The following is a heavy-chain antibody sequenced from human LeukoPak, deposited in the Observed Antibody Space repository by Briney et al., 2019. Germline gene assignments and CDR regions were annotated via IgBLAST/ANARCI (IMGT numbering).Heavy chain of an antibody. CDR2: INPNSGGT. V-gene: IGHV1-2*06. J-gene: IGHJ4*02. CDR1: GYTFTGYY. Sequence: ASVKVSCKASGYTFTGYYMHWVRQAPGRGLEWMGRINPNSGGTNYAQKFQGRVTMTRDTSISTGYMELSRLRPDDTAVYYCARDRYGYCSSTSCQIPFDYWGQGTLVTVSS. D-gene: IGHD2-2*03. CDR3: ARDRYGYCSSTSCQIPFDY.